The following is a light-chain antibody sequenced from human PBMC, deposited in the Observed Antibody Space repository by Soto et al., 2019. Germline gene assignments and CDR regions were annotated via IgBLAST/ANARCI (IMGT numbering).Light chain of an antibody. CDR3: SSYTSSGTLVV. V-gene: IGLV2-14*01. J-gene: IGLJ2*01. Sequence: QSDLTQPASVSGSPGQSITISCTGTSSDIGGYKYVSWYQQHPGKAPKLMIFEVSNRPSGVSNRFSGSKSGNTASLTISGLQADDEADYYCSSYTSSGTLVVFGGGTKLTVL. CDR1: SSDIGGYKY. CDR2: EVS.